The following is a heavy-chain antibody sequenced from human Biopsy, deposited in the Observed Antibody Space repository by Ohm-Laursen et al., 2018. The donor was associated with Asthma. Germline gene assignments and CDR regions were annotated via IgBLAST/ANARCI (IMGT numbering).Heavy chain of an antibody. CDR2: LIPVLGTP. CDR3: ARGYSGSDRIVYYYSGLEV. V-gene: IGHV1-69*13. CDR1: GDSFGNYA. D-gene: IGHD5-12*01. Sequence: SVKVSCKASGDSFGNYAISWVRQAPGQGLEWMGGLIPVLGTPDHAQMFEGRVTITADESTSTAYMELSSLSSEDTAVYYCARGYSGSDRIVYYYSGLEVWGQGTTVTV. J-gene: IGHJ6*02.